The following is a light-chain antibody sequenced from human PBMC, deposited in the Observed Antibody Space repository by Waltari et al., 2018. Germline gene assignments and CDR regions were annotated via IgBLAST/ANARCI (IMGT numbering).Light chain of an antibody. Sequence: DVVMTQSPLSLAVTLGQPASISCRSSQSLVHSTGNTHLKWYLQRPGQSPRRLIYNGFTRDSGVPDRFSGSGSGNDFTLMISRVEAEDVGVYYCMQSTHWPLTFGGGTKVEIK. CDR1: QSLVHSTGNTH. CDR2: NGF. V-gene: IGKV2-30*02. CDR3: MQSTHWPLT. J-gene: IGKJ4*01.